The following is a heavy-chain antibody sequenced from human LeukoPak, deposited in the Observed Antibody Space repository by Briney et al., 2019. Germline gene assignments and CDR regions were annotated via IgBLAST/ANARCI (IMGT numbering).Heavy chain of an antibody. J-gene: IGHJ5*02. V-gene: IGHV4-4*02. D-gene: IGHD2-2*01. Sequence: SGTLSLTSAVSGGSISSSNWWTWVRQPPGKGLEWIGEIYHSGSTNYNPSLKSRVTISADKFKNQLSLKLSSVAAADTAVYYCASPLVYCSDSRCSQSCFDPWGQGTLVTVSS. CDR3: ASPLVYCSDSRCSQSCFDP. CDR2: IYHSGST. CDR1: GGSISSSNW.